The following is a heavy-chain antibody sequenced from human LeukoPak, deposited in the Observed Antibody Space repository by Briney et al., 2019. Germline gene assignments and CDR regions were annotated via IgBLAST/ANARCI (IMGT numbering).Heavy chain of an antibody. CDR1: GFPFIDYS. Sequence: PGGSLRLSCTASGFPFIDYSMNWVRQAPGKGLEWISYIWISSGNTKYADSVKGRFTISADNAKNSLYLQMNSLRVEDTAVYYCARDHNYVFDNWGQGTLVSVSS. J-gene: IGHJ4*02. CDR2: IWISSGNT. CDR3: ARDHNYVFDN. D-gene: IGHD1-1*01. V-gene: IGHV3-48*04.